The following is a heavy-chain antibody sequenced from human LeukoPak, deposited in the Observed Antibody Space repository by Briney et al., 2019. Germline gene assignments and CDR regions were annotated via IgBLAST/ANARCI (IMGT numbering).Heavy chain of an antibody. CDR2: IFTTGAT. CDR1: GDSISSGTYF. D-gene: IGHD5-24*01. Sequence: SQTLSLTCTVSGDSISSGTYFWSWIRQPAGRGLEWIGRIFTTGATNYNPSLKSRVSISVDTSKNQFSLKLSSVTAADTAVYYCARHLREWDYFDYWGQGTLVTVSS. J-gene: IGHJ4*02. V-gene: IGHV4-61*02. CDR3: ARHLREWDYFDY.